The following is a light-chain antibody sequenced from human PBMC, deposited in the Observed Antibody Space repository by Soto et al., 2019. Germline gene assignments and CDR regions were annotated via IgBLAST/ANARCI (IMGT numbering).Light chain of an antibody. J-gene: IGKJ2*01. V-gene: IGKV4-1*01. CDR2: WAS. CDR1: QSALDSAINKNH. CDR3: QQYYDIPYT. Sequence: DIVMTQSPEFLAVSLGESATINCKSSQSALDSAINKNHLAWYQQKPGQPPKLLFYWASTRESGVPDRFSGSGSGTDFTLTIGSLQNEDVAVYYGQQYYDIPYTFGQGTRLEI.